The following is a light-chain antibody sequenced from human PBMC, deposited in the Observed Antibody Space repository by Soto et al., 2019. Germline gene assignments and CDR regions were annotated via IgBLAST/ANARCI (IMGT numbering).Light chain of an antibody. CDR2: KPS. CDR3: QQCNSYPPT. CDR1: QSISSW. J-gene: IGKJ1*01. Sequence: DIQMTQSPSTLSASVGDRVTITCRASQSISSWLAWYQQKPGKAPKVLIYKPSNLQSGVPARFSGSGSGTDFTLTISSLQPDDFATYYCQQCNSYPPTFGQGTTVDSK. V-gene: IGKV1-5*03.